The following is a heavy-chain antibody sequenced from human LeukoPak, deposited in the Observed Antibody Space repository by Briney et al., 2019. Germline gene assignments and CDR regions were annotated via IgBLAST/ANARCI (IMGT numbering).Heavy chain of an antibody. V-gene: IGHV4-4*07. D-gene: IGHD3-10*01. Sequence: SETLSLTCTVSGDSISNYHWSWIRQPAGKGLEWIGPIYISGGTHYNPSLKSRVTMSVDTSKNHFTLKLTSVTAEDTAMYYCAINSGDYWGQGTLVTVSS. J-gene: IGHJ4*02. CDR3: AINSGDY. CDR2: IYISGGT. CDR1: GDSISNYH.